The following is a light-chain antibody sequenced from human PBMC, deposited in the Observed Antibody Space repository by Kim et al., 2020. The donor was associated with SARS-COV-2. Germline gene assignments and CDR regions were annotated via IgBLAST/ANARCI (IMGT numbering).Light chain of an antibody. V-gene: IGKV1-33*01. CDR3: QQYRNLPYT. J-gene: IGKJ2*01. CDR1: QDISHS. Sequence: DVQMTQSPSSLSASVGDRVTITCQASQDISHSLNCYQQKPGKAPNLLIYDVSNLRTDVPSRFRGSGSGTDFTFTISGLQPEDTATYFCQQYRNLPYTFGQGTKLEI. CDR2: DVS.